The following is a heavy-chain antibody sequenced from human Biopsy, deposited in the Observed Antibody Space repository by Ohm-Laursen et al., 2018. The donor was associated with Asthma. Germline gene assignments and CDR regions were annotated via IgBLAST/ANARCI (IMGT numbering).Heavy chain of an antibody. V-gene: IGHV1-69*01. D-gene: IGHD2-2*01. CDR3: ARKAGPCISRTCYSLDF. CDR1: GGTFNTYV. Sequence: SVKVSCKSLGGTFNTYVIGWVRQAPGQGLEWMGGINSVFGTTTYPQKFQDRVTITADDSTSTAYMELSSLRSEDTAVYYCARKAGPCISRTCYSLDFWGQGTLVTVSS. J-gene: IGHJ4*02. CDR2: INSVFGTT.